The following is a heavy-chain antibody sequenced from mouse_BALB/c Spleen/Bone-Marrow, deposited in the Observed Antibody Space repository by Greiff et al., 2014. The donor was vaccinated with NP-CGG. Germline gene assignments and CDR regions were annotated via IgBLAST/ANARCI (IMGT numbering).Heavy chain of an antibody. CDR1: GYAFTYYF. D-gene: IGHD1-2*01. J-gene: IGHJ1*01. Sequence: VQLQESGAELVKPGASVKLSCRVSGYAFTYYFVNWVKQRPGQGLEWIGEINPSNDTPNFNEKFKSKATLTVDKSSSTAYMQLSSLTSEDSAVYYCTRSGYYGYGWYFDVWGAGTTVTVSS. CDR3: TRSGYYGYGWYFDV. CDR2: INPSNDTP. V-gene: IGHV1S81*02.